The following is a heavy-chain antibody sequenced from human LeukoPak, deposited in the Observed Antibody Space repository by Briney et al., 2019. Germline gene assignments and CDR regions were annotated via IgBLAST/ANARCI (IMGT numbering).Heavy chain of an antibody. CDR1: GFTFSSYA. V-gene: IGHV3-23*01. Sequence: PGGSLRLSCAASGFTFSSYAMSWVRQAPGKGLKWVSIMSGSGGTTYYARSVKGRFTISRDNSRNTLFLQMNSLRVEDTAVYYCAKALGGRDAFNLWGQGALVTVSS. CDR2: MSGSGGTT. D-gene: IGHD5-24*01. J-gene: IGHJ5*02. CDR3: AKALGGRDAFNL.